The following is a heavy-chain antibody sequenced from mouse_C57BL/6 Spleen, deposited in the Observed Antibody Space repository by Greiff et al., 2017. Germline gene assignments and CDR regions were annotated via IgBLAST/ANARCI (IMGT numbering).Heavy chain of an antibody. CDR1: GFSFNTYA. Sequence: EVQLQQSGGGLVQPKGSLKLSCAASGFSFNTYAMNWVRQAPGKGLEWVARIRSKSNNYATYYADSVKDRFTISRDDSESMLYLQMNNLKTEDTAMYYCVRQRGSTMVYFDYWGQGTTLTVSS. D-gene: IGHD2-1*01. CDR2: IRSKSNNYAT. J-gene: IGHJ2*01. V-gene: IGHV10-1*01. CDR3: VRQRGSTMVYFDY.